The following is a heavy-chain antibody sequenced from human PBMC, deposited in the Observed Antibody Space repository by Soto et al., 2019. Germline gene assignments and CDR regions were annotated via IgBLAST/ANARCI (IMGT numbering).Heavy chain of an antibody. J-gene: IGHJ6*02. CDR1: GYTFTGYY. CDR2: INPNSGGT. CDR3: ARGGGIAVAGTEDYYYYGMDV. D-gene: IGHD6-19*01. V-gene: IGHV1-2*04. Sequence: ASVKVSCKASGYTFTGYYMHWVRQAPGQGLEWMGWINPNSGGTNYAQKFQGWVTMTRDTSISTAYMELSRLRSDDAAVYYCARGGGIAVAGTEDYYYYGMDVCGEGTTVTXSS.